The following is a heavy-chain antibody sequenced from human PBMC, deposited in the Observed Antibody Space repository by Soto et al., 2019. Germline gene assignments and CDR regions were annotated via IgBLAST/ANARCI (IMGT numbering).Heavy chain of an antibody. CDR3: ARDTRSNYENWFDT. J-gene: IGHJ5*02. CDR1: GYSISSGYY. V-gene: IGHV4-38-2*02. Sequence: SETLSLTCAVSGYSISSGYYWGWIRQPPGKGLEWIGSIYHSGSTYYNPSLKSRVTISVDTSKNQFSLKLNSVTAADTAVYYCARDTRSNYENWFDTWGQGTLVTVSS. CDR2: IYHSGST. D-gene: IGHD3-10*01.